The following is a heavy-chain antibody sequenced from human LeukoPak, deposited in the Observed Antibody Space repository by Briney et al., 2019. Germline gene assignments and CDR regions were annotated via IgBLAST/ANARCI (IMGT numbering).Heavy chain of an antibody. CDR1: GFTFSSYS. J-gene: IGHJ4*02. Sequence: GGSLRLSCAAAGFTFSSYSMNWVRQAPGKGLEWISYISGRTGTMYYADSVQGRFTIPRDNAKNSLYLQLNSLRDEDTAVYYCARDRSPYTTSAYYLDYWGQGTLVTVSS. CDR2: ISGRTGTM. CDR3: ARDRSPYTTSAYYLDY. V-gene: IGHV3-48*02. D-gene: IGHD3-22*01.